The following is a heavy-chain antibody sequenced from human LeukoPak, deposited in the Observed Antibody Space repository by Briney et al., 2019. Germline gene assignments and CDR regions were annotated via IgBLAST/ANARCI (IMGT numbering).Heavy chain of an antibody. CDR2: IYTSGST. J-gene: IGHJ4*02. CDR3: ARDALTDYGDYVGYFDY. CDR1: GGSISSYY. V-gene: IGHV4-4*07. D-gene: IGHD4-17*01. Sequence: SETLSLTCTVSGGSISSYYWSWIRQPAGKGLEWIGRIYTSGSTNYNPSLKSRVTMSVDTSKNQFSLKVSSVTAADTAVYYCARDALTDYGDYVGYFDYWGQGTLVTVSS.